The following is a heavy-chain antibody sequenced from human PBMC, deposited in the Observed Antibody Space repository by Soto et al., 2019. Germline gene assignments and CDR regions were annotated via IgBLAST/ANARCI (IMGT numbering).Heavy chain of an antibody. V-gene: IGHV3-74*03. CDR3: ARGAVAGQVVALFDP. D-gene: IGHD6-19*01. CDR2: ISPDGSGA. Sequence: TGGSLRLSCAASGFTHNSYWMHWVRQAPGMGLVWVSRISPDGSGATYADSVKGRFTISRDDAKNTPYLQMNSLRVEDTAVYYCARGAVAGQVVALFDPWGQGTLVTVSS. CDR1: GFTHNSYW. J-gene: IGHJ5*02.